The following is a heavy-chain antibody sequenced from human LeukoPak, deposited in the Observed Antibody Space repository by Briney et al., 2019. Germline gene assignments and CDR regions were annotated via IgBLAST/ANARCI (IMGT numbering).Heavy chain of an antibody. CDR3: ASPAYCGGDCYSADAFDI. CDR1: GDSISSGDYC. Sequence: SETLSLTCTVSGDSISSGDYCWSWIRQPAGKGLEWIGRISSSGSTYYNPSLKSRVTISVDTSKNQFSLKLSSVTAADTAVYYCASPAYCGGDCYSADAFDIWGQGTMVTVSS. V-gene: IGHV4-61*02. CDR2: ISSSGST. J-gene: IGHJ3*02. D-gene: IGHD2-21*02.